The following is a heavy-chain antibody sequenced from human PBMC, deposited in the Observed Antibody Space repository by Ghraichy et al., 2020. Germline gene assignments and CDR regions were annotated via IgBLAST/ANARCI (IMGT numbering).Heavy chain of an antibody. CDR3: VRGVRGSWYPDY. Sequence: SETLSLTCAVYGGSISGYYWTWIRQPPGKGLEWIGEINHSGSTNYNPSLKSRVTISVDTSKNQFSLKVSSVTAADTAVYYCVRGVRGSWYPDYWGQGTLVTVSS. CDR1: GGSISGYY. CDR2: INHSGST. V-gene: IGHV4-34*01. J-gene: IGHJ4*02. D-gene: IGHD6-13*01.